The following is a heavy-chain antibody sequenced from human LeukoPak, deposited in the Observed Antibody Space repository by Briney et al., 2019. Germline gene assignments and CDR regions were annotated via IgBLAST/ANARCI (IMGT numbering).Heavy chain of an antibody. Sequence: SETLSLTCTVSGASISSYYWSWIRQSPGKGLEWIGYVHHTGSRSYNPSLKSRVTISLDRDKSQFSLKLTSVTAADTAVYYCAREWATSGRCRFDFWGQGALVTVSS. CDR2: VHHTGSR. CDR1: GASISSYY. V-gene: IGHV4-59*01. D-gene: IGHD6-25*01. J-gene: IGHJ4*02. CDR3: AREWATSGRCRFDF.